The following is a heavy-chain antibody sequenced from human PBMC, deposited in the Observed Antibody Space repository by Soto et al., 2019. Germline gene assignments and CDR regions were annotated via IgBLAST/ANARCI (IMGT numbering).Heavy chain of an antibody. CDR3: ARVVKYYGSGTLYYFDY. J-gene: IGHJ4*02. CDR1: GGSISSSNW. Sequence: SETLSLTCAVSGGSISSSNWWSWVRQPPGKGLEWIGEIYHSGSTNYNPSLKSRVTISVDKSKNQFSLKLSSVTAADTAVYYFARVVKYYGSGTLYYFDYWGQGTLVTVSS. CDR2: IYHSGST. D-gene: IGHD3-10*01. V-gene: IGHV4-4*02.